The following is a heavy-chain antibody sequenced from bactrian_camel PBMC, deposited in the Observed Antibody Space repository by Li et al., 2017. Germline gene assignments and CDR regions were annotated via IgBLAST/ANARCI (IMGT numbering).Heavy chain of an antibody. V-gene: IGHV3S55*01. Sequence: HVQLVESGGGSVQAGGSLRLSCTSSGYPPSSYCMGWFRQVPGKEREGVALIGKYGSTEYTESVKGRFTISRDNAKNTLYLQMNSLKPEDTAMYLCAAERCRPGGSCYPCQLEGTYNYWGKGTQVTVS. CDR2: IGKYGST. J-gene: IGHJ4*01. CDR3: AAERCRPGGSCYPCQLEGTYNY. D-gene: IGHD1*01. CDR1: GYPPSSYC.